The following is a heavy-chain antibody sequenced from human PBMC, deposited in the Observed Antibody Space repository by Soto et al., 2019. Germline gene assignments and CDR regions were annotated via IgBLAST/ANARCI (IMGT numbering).Heavy chain of an antibody. V-gene: IGHV4-59*01. CDR2: IYYSGST. D-gene: IGHD1-1*01. J-gene: IGHJ6*02. Sequence: SETLSLTCTVSGGSISSYYWSWIRQPPGKGLEWIGYIYYSGSTNYNPSLKSRVTISVDTSKNQFSLKLSSVTAADTAVYYCARIHKLYYYYGMDVWGQGTTVTSP. CDR1: GGSISSYY. CDR3: ARIHKLYYYYGMDV.